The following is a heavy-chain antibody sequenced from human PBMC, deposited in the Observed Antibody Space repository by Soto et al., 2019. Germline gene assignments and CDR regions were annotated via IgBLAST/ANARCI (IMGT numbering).Heavy chain of an antibody. J-gene: IGHJ3*01. V-gene: IGHV3-13*04. D-gene: IGHD2-15*01. Sequence: GGSLGLSCAASGVTFSNDDMQWFRQATGKGLEWVAVIGAAGDTYYAGSVKGRFTISRENARNSLYLQMNNLRAGDTAVYYCARGAVVDSAFELWGQGTMVTVSS. CDR3: ARGAVVDSAFEL. CDR1: GVTFSNDD. CDR2: IGAAGDT.